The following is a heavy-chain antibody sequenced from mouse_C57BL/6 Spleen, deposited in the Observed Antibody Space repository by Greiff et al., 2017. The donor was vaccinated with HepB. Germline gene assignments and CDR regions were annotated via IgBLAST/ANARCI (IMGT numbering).Heavy chain of an antibody. V-gene: IGHV1-82*01. Sequence: VQLKESGPELVKPGASVKISCKASGYAFSSSWMNWVKQRPGKGLEWIGRIYPGDGDTNYNGKFKGKATLTADKSSSTAYMQLSSLTSEDSAVYFCARFGYDEYYFDYWGQGTTLTVSS. CDR2: IYPGDGDT. CDR3: ARFGYDEYYFDY. CDR1: GYAFSSSW. D-gene: IGHD2-2*01. J-gene: IGHJ2*01.